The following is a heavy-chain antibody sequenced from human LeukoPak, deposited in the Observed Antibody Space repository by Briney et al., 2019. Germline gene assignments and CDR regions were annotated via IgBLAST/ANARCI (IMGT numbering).Heavy chain of an antibody. CDR2: INCDGGLK. Sequence: GGSLRLSCVASGFTFSENWMHWVRQAPGKGLAWVSHINCDGGLKNYAASVKGRFTISRDNARNTVYLQMSSLRVEDTAIYFCAREEHRLAEAGTSAFDLGGQGTLVTVSP. J-gene: IGHJ3*01. V-gene: IGHV3-74*01. CDR3: AREEHRLAEAGTSAFDL. D-gene: IGHD6-13*01. CDR1: GFTFSENW.